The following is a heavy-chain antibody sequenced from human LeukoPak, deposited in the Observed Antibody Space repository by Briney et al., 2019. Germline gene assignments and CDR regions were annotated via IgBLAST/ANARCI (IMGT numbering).Heavy chain of an antibody. Sequence: ASVKVSCKASGYTFTSYYMHWLRQAPGQGLEWMGIINASGGSTSYAQKFQGRVTMTRDTSTSTVYMELSSMSSEDTAVYYCAGDYLMGDSSGPPYDYWGQGTLVTVFS. J-gene: IGHJ4*02. CDR3: AGDYLMGDSSGPPYDY. V-gene: IGHV1-46*01. CDR1: GYTFTSYY. CDR2: INASGGST. D-gene: IGHD3-22*01.